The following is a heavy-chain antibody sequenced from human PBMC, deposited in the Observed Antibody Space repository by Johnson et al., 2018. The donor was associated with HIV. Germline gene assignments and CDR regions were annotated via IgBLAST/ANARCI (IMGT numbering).Heavy chain of an antibody. Sequence: QVQLVESGGGFVKAGGSLRLSCEVSGFIFSKYNMAWIRQAPGKGLECLSCITSSGSSVYYADSVKGRFTISRDNARASLFLRINSLRADDSGVYYCARDATPWGGDYVGYTFDLWGQGTVVTVSS. D-gene: IGHD4-17*01. CDR2: ITSSGSSV. J-gene: IGHJ3*01. CDR3: ARDATPWGGDYVGYTFDL. CDR1: GFIFSKYN. V-gene: IGHV3-11*04.